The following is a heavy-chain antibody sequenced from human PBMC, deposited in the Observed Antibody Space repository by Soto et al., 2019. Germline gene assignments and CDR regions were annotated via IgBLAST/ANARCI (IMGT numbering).Heavy chain of an antibody. V-gene: IGHV3-30-3*01. CDR1: GFTFSSYS. CDR3: ARERRSIAVPAHFDY. J-gene: IGHJ4*02. D-gene: IGHD6-19*01. Sequence: QVQLVESGGGVVQPGGSLRLPCEASGFTFSSYSIPWVRQPPGKGLEWVALISYDGTKTFYADSVKGRFTISRDNSKNTVYLQMKSLGAGDTAIFFCARERRSIAVPAHFDYWGQGTLVTVSS. CDR2: ISYDGTKT.